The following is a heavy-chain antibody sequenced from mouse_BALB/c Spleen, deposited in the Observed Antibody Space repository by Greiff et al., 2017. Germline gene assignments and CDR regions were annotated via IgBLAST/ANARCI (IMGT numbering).Heavy chain of an antibody. CDR1: GYSFTSYW. V-gene: IGHV1-74*01. D-gene: IGHD4-1*01. CDR3: AISLTGTGAMDY. J-gene: IGHJ4*01. CDR2: IHPSDSET. Sequence: QVQLQQPGAELVRPGASVKLSCKASGYSFTSYWMNWVKQRPGQGLEWIGMIHPSDSETRLNQKFKDKATLTVDKSSRTAYMQLSSPTSEDSAVFYCAISLTGTGAMDYWGQGTSVTVSS.